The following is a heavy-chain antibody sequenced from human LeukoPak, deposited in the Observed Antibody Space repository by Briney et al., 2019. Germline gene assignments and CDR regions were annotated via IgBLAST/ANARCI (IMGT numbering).Heavy chain of an antibody. V-gene: IGHV3-23*01. D-gene: IGHD2-21*01. CDR2: ISGSGGST. J-gene: IGHJ3*02. Sequence: GGSLRLSCAASGFTFSVYAMTWVRQAPGKGLEWVSAISGSGGSTYYADSVKGRFSISRDNFRNTLSLQMNSLRVDDTAVYYCARELRDAFDMWGQGTRVTVS. CDR1: GFTFSVYA. CDR3: ARELRDAFDM.